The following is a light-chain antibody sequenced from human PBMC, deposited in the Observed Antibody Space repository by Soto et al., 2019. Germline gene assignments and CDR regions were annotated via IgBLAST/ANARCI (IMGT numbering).Light chain of an antibody. V-gene: IGKV3-15*01. CDR2: DAS. Sequence: EIVMTQSPATLSVSPGERATLSCRASQSVSSNLAWYQQKPGQAPRLLIYDASTRATGIPARFSGSGSGTEFTITISSLQYEDFAVYYCQQYNKWPLYTFGQGTKLEIK. J-gene: IGKJ2*01. CDR1: QSVSSN. CDR3: QQYNKWPLYT.